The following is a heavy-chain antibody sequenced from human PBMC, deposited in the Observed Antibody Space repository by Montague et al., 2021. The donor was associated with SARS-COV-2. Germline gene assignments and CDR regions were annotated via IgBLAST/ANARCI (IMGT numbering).Heavy chain of an antibody. V-gene: IGHV4-31*03. D-gene: IGHD2-21*02. CDR1: GGSISSGGYY. Sequence: TLSLTCTVSGGSISSGGYYWSWIRQHPGKGLEWIGYIYYSGSTNYNPSLKSRVTISVDTSKNQFSLKLSSVTAADTAVYYCARVRIVAVSAMRYFDLWGRGTLVTVSS. CDR2: IYYSGST. CDR3: ARVRIVAVSAMRYFDL. J-gene: IGHJ2*01.